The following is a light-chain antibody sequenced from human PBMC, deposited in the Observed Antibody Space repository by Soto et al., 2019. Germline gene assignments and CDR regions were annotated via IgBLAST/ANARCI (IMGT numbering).Light chain of an antibody. CDR1: SSDVGGYNS. CDR3: SSWTSSSSYV. CDR2: DVT. Sequence: QSALTQPASWSGSPGLSIAISCSGTSSDVGGYNSVSWYQQYPGKAPKLIIHDVTNRPSGVSDRFSGSKSGNTASLTISGLQAEDEADYYCSSWTSSSSYVFGSGTKVTVL. V-gene: IGLV2-14*01. J-gene: IGLJ1*01.